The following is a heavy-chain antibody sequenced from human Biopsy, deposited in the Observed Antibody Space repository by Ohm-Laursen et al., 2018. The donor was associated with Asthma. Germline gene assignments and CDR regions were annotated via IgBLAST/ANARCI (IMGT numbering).Heavy chain of an antibody. CDR2: IKHDGSEN. J-gene: IGHJ1*01. CDR3: ARTFHFWSPYHAEHYQL. V-gene: IGHV3-7*01. CDR1: GFTFGDYW. D-gene: IGHD3-3*02. Sequence: SLRLSCAAPGFTFGDYWMSWVRQVPRRGLEWVANIKHDGSENNHVDSLKGRFTISRDNAKNSLYLQMNSLRAEDTAVYYCARTFHFWSPYHAEHYQLWGQGTLVTVSS.